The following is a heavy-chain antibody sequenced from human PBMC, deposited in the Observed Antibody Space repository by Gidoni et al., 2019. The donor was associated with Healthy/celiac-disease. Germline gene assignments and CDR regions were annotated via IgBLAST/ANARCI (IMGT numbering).Heavy chain of an antibody. J-gene: IGHJ4*02. CDR2: MNPNSGNT. CDR1: GYTFTSYD. Sequence: QVQLVQSGAEVKKPGASVKVSCKASGYTFTSYDINWVRQATGQGLEGMGWMNPNSGNTGYAQKFQGRVTMTRNTSISTAYMELSSLRSEDTAVYYCARGSSYDYVWGSYRYTGRVDYWGQGTLVTVSS. D-gene: IGHD3-16*02. CDR3: ARGSSYDYVWGSYRYTGRVDY. V-gene: IGHV1-8*01.